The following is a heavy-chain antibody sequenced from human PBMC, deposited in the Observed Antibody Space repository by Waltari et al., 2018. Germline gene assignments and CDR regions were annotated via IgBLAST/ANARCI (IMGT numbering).Heavy chain of an antibody. CDR2: IYYSGST. CDR3: ARNGITGTPFDY. D-gene: IGHD1-7*01. CDR1: VGSISSHY. J-gene: IGHJ4*02. V-gene: IGHV4-59*11. Sequence: QVQLQESGPGLVKPSATLSLTCPVSVGSISSHYWSWIRQPPGKGLEWIGYIYYSGSTNYNPSLKSRVTISVDTSKNQFSLKLSSVTAADTAVYYCARNGITGTPFDYWGQGTLVTVSS.